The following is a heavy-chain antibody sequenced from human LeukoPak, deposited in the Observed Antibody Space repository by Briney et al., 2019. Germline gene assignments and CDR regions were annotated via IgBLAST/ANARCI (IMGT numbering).Heavy chain of an antibody. J-gene: IGHJ4*02. V-gene: IGHV4-4*07. D-gene: IGHD1-26*01. Sequence: SETLSLTCAVSGYFISSGYYWSWIRQPAGKGLEWIGRIYTSGSTNYNPSLKSRVTMSVDTSKNQFSLKLSSVTAADTAVYYCARSYSGTLRHFDYWGQGTLVTVSS. CDR1: GYFISSGYY. CDR2: IYTSGST. CDR3: ARSYSGTLRHFDY.